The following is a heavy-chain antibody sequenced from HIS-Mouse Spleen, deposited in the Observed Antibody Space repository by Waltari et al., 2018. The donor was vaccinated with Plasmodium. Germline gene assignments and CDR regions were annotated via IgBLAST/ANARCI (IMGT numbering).Heavy chain of an antibody. CDR1: GFTFSSYG. D-gene: IGHD6-13*01. Sequence: QVQLVESGGGVVQPGRSLRLSCAASGFTFSSYGMHWVRQAPGKGREWVAVISYDGSKKYYADSVKGRLTISRDNSKNTLYLQMNSLRAEDTAVYYCAKDRRSSSWYVDYWGQGTLVTVSS. CDR3: AKDRRSSSWYVDY. CDR2: ISYDGSKK. V-gene: IGHV3-30*18. J-gene: IGHJ4*02.